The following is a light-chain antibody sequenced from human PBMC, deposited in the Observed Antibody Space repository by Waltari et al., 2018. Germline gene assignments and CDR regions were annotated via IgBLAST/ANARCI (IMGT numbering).Light chain of an antibody. CDR2: KAS. CDR3: HQYNTLPLT. V-gene: IGKV1-5*03. Sequence: DVQLIHSPSTLSASVGDSVTIPCRASESVKNNLAWYQHQPGKAPKVLVHKASRLESGVASRFSGSGYGTEFTLTISSLEPDDFATYYCHQYNTLPLTFGGGTKVEIK. CDR1: ESVKNN. J-gene: IGKJ4*01.